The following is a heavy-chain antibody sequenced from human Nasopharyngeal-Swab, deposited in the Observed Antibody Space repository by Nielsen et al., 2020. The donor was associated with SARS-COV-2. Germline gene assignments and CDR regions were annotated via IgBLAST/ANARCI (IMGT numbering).Heavy chain of an antibody. J-gene: IGHJ4*02. Sequence: VRQAPGKGLEWVSSISTSSTNLYYADSVKGRFTISRDNARNSLYLQMNSLRVEDTAVYYCARGPAGSYGDFDYWGQGILVTVS. D-gene: IGHD4-17*01. CDR2: ISTSSTNL. CDR3: ARGPAGSYGDFDY. V-gene: IGHV3-21*01.